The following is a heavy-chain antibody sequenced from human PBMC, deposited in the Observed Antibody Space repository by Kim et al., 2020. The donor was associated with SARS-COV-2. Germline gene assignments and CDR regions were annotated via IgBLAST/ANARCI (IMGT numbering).Heavy chain of an antibody. CDR3: AKDPSLGSILWFGGGVDV. Sequence: GGSLRLSCAASGFTFSSYGMHWVRQAPGKGLEWVAVISYDGSNKYYADSVNGRFTISRDNSKNTLYLQMNSLRAEDTAVYYCAKDPSLGSILWFGGGVDVWGQGTTVTVSS. J-gene: IGHJ6*02. CDR1: GFTFSSYG. CDR2: ISYDGSNK. D-gene: IGHD3-10*01. V-gene: IGHV3-30*18.